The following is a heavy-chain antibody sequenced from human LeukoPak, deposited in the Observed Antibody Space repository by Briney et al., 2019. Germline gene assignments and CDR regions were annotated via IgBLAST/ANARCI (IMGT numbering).Heavy chain of an antibody. Sequence: KASETLSLTCTLSHVSITSQYWTWVRQTPGKGLEWIGYIYDSGTTKYNPSLKSRLTMSIDMSKNQFSLTLRSVTAADTAVYYCXRXXXXYGGNAYYYHYMDVWGKGTTVTVSS. CDR3: XRXXXXYGGNAYYYHYMDV. V-gene: IGHV4-59*11. CDR1: HVSITSQY. J-gene: IGHJ6*03. D-gene: IGHD4-23*01. CDR2: IYDSGTT.